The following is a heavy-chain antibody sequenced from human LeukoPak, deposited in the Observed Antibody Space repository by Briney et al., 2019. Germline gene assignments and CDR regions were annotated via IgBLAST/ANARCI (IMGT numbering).Heavy chain of an antibody. CDR1: GFTFSSYE. V-gene: IGHV3-48*03. Sequence: PGGSLRLSCAASGFTFSSYEMNWVRQAPGKGLEWVSYISSSGSTIYYADSVKGRFTISRDNAKNSLYLQMNSLRAEDTAVYYCARDPARTIFGVVIDYYFDYWGQGTLVTASS. D-gene: IGHD3-3*01. CDR2: ISSSGSTI. CDR3: ARDPARTIFGVVIDYYFDY. J-gene: IGHJ4*02.